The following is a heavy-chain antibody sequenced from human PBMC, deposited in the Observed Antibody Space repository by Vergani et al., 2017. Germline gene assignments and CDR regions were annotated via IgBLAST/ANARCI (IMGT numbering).Heavy chain of an antibody. CDR1: GYTFTGYY. CDR2: INPNSGGT. Sequence: QVQLVQSGAEVKKTGASVKVSCKASGYTFTGYYMHWVRQAPGQGLEWMGWINPNSGGTNYAQKFQGRVTMTRDTSISTAYMELSRLRSDDTAVYYCASSNWNHVRPIYAFDIWGQGTMVTVSS. D-gene: IGHD1-14*01. V-gene: IGHV1-2*02. CDR3: ASSNWNHVRPIYAFDI. J-gene: IGHJ3*02.